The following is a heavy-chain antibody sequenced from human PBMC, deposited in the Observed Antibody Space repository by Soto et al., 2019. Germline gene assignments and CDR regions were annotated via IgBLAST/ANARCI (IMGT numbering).Heavy chain of an antibody. V-gene: IGHV3-23*01. CDR2: ISGSGSDT. CDR1: GFTFSTYA. J-gene: IGHJ3*02. Sequence: GGSLRLSCAASGFTFSTYAMSWVRQAPGKGPEWVSAISGSGSDTYHADSVKGRFTISRDNSIKTLYLQMNSLRTEDTAVYYCAHPRGYGVFDAYDIWGQGAMVTVSS. D-gene: IGHD4-17*01. CDR3: AHPRGYGVFDAYDI.